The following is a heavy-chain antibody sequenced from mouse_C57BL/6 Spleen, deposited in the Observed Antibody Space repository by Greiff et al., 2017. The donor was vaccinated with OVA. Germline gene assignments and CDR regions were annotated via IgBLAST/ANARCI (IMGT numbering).Heavy chain of an antibody. CDR3: ARNREVAGYYFDY. J-gene: IGHJ2*01. CDR1: GFSLTSYG. CDR2: IWSGGST. V-gene: IGHV2-2*01. Sequence: VKLMESGPGLVQPSQSLSITCTVSGFSLTSYGVHWVRQSPGKGLEWLGVIWSGGSTDYNAAFISRLSISKDNSKSQVFLNMNSLQADDTAIYYCARNREVAGYYFDYWGQGTTLTVSS. D-gene: IGHD1-1*01.